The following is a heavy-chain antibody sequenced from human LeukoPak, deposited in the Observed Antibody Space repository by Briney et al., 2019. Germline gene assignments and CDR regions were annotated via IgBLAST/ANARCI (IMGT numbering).Heavy chain of an antibody. V-gene: IGHV4-30-4*01. CDR2: IYYSGST. Sequence: SQTLSLTCTVSGGSISSGDYYWSWIRQPPGKGLEWIGYIYYSGSTYYNPSLKSRVTISVDTSENQFSLKLSSVTAADTAVYYCARDYYDSSGFYPYDALDIWGQGTMVTVSS. CDR1: GGSISSGDYY. J-gene: IGHJ3*02. D-gene: IGHD3-22*01. CDR3: ARDYYDSSGFYPYDALDI.